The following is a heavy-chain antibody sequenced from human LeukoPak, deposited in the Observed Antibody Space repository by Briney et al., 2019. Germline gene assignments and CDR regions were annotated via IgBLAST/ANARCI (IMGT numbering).Heavy chain of an antibody. Sequence: SETLSLTCTVSGGSFSSSDYYWGWIRQPPGKGLEWIGSIYYSGTTYYNPSLKSRVTISVDTSKKQFSLKLRSVTAADTAVYYCARHRSKWLQSSFDYWGQGTLVTVSS. CDR3: ARHRSKWLQSSFDY. D-gene: IGHD5-24*01. CDR1: GGSFSSSDYY. V-gene: IGHV4-39*01. J-gene: IGHJ4*02. CDR2: IYYSGTT.